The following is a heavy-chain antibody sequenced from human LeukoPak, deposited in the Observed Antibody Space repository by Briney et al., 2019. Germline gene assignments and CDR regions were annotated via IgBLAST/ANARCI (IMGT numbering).Heavy chain of an antibody. J-gene: IGHJ5*02. V-gene: IGHV4-59*01. CDR2: IYYSGST. CDR1: GGSISSYY. Sequence: PSETLSLTRTVSGGSISSYYWSWIRQPPGKGLEWIGYIYYSGSTNYNPSLKSRVTISVDTSKNQFSLKLSSVTAADTAVYYCARGPVVPAAIDWFDPWGQGTLVTVSS. CDR3: ARGPVVPAAIDWFDP. D-gene: IGHD2-2*01.